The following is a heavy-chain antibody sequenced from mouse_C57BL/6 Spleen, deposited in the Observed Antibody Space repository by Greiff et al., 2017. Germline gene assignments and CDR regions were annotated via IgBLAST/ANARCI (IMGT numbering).Heavy chain of an antibody. V-gene: IGHV1-80*01. J-gene: IGHJ1*03. CDR2: IYPGDGDT. CDR1: GYAFSSYW. Sequence: VQLQESGAELVKPGASVKISCKASGYAFSSYWMNWVKQRPGKGLEWIGQIYPGDGDTNYNGKFKGKATLTADKSSSTAYMQLSSLTSEDSAVYCCARSGYGSGYFDVWGTGTTVTVSS. CDR3: ARSGYGSGYFDV. D-gene: IGHD1-1*01.